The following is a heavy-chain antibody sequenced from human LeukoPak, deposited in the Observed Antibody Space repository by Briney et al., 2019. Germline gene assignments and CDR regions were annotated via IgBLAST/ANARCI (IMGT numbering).Heavy chain of an antibody. J-gene: IGHJ4*02. CDR2: ISYDGSNK. D-gene: IGHD5-12*01. Sequence: GRSLRLSCAASGFTFSSYGMHWVRQAPGKGLEWVAVISYDGSNKYYADSVKGRFTISRDNSKNTLYLQMNSLRAEDTAVYYCAKDRRRVGLRPLDYWGQGTLVTVSS. CDR1: GFTFSSYG. V-gene: IGHV3-30*18. CDR3: AKDRRRVGLRPLDY.